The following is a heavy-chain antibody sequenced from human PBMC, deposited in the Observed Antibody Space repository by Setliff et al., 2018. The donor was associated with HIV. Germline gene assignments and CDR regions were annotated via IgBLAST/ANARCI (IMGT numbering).Heavy chain of an antibody. CDR1: GGTLSNYV. CDR2: IIPMYNIP. Sequence: SVKVSCKTSGGTLSNYVITWVRQAPGQGLEWMGIIIPMYNIPTYAQKFQGRVTFTADESTSTAYVELSSLSSEDTAVYYCARDQTGVAAAAFGGGSSTSCPKVLDYWGQGTLVTVSS. D-gene: IGHD2-2*01. CDR3: ARDQTGVAAAAFGGGSSTSCPKVLDY. V-gene: IGHV1-69*13. J-gene: IGHJ4*02.